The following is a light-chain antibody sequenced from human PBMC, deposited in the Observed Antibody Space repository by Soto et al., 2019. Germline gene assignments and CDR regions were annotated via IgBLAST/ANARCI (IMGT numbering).Light chain of an antibody. CDR2: LGS. V-gene: IGKV2-28*01. CDR3: IQALQTPFT. CDR1: QSLLHSSGRYY. J-gene: IGKJ4*01. Sequence: DIVMTQSPLSLPVTPGEPASISCRSSQSLLHSSGRYYLDWYLQKPGQSPQLLIDLGSHRASGVPDRFSGSGSGTDFTLTISRVEAEDVGIYYCIQALQTPFTFGGGTRAEIK.